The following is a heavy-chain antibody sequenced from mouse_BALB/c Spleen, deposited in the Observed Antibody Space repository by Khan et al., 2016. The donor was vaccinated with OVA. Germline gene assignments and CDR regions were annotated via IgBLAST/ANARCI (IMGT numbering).Heavy chain of an antibody. CDR3: ARGGAAYYRNDGGAMDY. Sequence: QIQLVQSGPELKKPGETVRISCKASGYTFTTAGMQWVQKMPGKGLKWIGWINTHSGVPKYAEDFKGRFAFSLETSASTVYLQITNLKNEDTATYFWARGGAAYYRNDGGAMDYWGQETSVTVSS. CDR1: GYTFTTAG. V-gene: IGHV9-4*02. D-gene: IGHD2-14*01. J-gene: IGHJ4*01. CDR2: INTHSGVP.